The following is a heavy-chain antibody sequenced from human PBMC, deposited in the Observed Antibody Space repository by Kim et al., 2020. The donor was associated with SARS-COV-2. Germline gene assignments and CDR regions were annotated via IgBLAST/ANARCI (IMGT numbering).Heavy chain of an antibody. Sequence: GGSLRLSCAASGFTFSNAWMSWVRQAPGKGLEWVGRIKSKTDGGTTDYAAPVKGRFTISRDDSKNTLYLQMNSLKTEDTAVYYCTTVPLGLYYDILTGYWWGQGTLVTVSS. V-gene: IGHV3-15*01. CDR2: IKSKTDGGTT. D-gene: IGHD3-9*01. CDR3: TTVPLGLYYDILTGYW. CDR1: GFTFSNAW. J-gene: IGHJ4*02.